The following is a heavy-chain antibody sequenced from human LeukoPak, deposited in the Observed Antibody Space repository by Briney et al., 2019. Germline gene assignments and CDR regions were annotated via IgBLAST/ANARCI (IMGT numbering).Heavy chain of an antibody. CDR1: GASLSSSY. Sequence: KPSETLSLTCTVSGASLSSSYWSWIRQPPGKGLEWIGWTFYTGSTNYNPSLKSRVTISVDTSKNQFSLRLSSVTATDTAVYYCARGKLHTVGQLVREDYWGQGTLVTVSS. V-gene: IGHV4-59*08. CDR2: TFYTGST. J-gene: IGHJ4*02. CDR3: ARGKLHTVGQLVREDY. D-gene: IGHD6-6*01.